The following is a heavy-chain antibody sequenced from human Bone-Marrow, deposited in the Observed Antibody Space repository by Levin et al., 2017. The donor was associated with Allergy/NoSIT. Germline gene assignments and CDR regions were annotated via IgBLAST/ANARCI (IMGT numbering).Heavy chain of an antibody. CDR1: GGSISSGGYY. Sequence: SETLSLTCTVSGGSISSGGYYWSWIRQHPGKGLEWIGYIYYSGSTYYNPSLKSRVTISVDTSKNQFSLKLSSVTAADTAVYYCARASSGYYDYYGMDVWGQGTTVTVSS. D-gene: IGHD3-22*01. CDR2: IYYSGST. J-gene: IGHJ6*02. V-gene: IGHV4-31*03. CDR3: ARASSGYYDYYGMDV.